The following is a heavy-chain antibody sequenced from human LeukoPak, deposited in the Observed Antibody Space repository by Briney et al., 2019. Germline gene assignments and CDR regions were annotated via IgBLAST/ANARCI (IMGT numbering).Heavy chain of an antibody. CDR2: ISGSGGNT. D-gene: IGHD6-13*01. J-gene: IGHJ6*02. V-gene: IGHV3-23*01. CDR3: ARGGILYGMDV. CDR1: RFTFSAYS. Sequence: QPGGSLRLSCAASRFTFSAYSMTWVRQAPGKGLEWVSAISGSGGNTYYADSVKGRFTISRDNSKNTLYLQMNGLRAEDTAAYYCARGGILYGMDVWGQGTTVTVSS.